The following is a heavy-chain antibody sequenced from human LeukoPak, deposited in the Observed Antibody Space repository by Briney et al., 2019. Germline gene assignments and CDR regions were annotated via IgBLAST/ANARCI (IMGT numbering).Heavy chain of an antibody. Sequence: PSETLSLTCAVYGGSFSGYYWSWIRQPPGKGLEWIGEINHSGSTNYNPSLKSRVTISVDTSKNQFSLKLSSVTAADTPVYYCARGYCSSTSCLYYFDYWGQGTLVTVSS. CDR1: GGSFSGYY. D-gene: IGHD2-2*01. CDR2: INHSGST. V-gene: IGHV4-34*01. CDR3: ARGYCSSTSCLYYFDY. J-gene: IGHJ4*02.